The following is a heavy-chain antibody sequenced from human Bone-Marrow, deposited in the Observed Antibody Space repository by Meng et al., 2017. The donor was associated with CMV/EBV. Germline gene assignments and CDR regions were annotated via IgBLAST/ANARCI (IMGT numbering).Heavy chain of an antibody. CDR3: VKDGFGVVPDYYYALDV. D-gene: IGHD3-3*01. V-gene: IGHV3-9*01. CDR1: GFTFSSYG. CDR2: ISWNSNSI. J-gene: IGHJ6*02. Sequence: SLKISCAASGFTFSSYGMYWVRQAPGKGLEWVSGISWNSNSIGYADSVKGRFTISRDNAKNSLYLQMNSLRAEDTALYYCVKDGFGVVPDYYYALDVWAQGTTVTVPS.